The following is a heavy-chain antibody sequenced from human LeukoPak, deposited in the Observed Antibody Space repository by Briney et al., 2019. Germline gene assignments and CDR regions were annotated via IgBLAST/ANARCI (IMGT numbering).Heavy chain of an antibody. J-gene: IGHJ3*02. V-gene: IGHV4-59*11. CDR1: GGSISSHY. D-gene: IGHD3-3*01. CDR3: ARDSSQYYDFWSGYHRDAFDI. CDR2: IYYSGST. Sequence: PSETLSLTCTVSGGSISSHYWSWIRQPPGKGLEWIGYIYYSGSTNYNPSLKSRVTISVDTSKNQFSLKLSSVTAADTAVYYCARDSSQYYDFWSGYHRDAFDIWGQGTMVTVSS.